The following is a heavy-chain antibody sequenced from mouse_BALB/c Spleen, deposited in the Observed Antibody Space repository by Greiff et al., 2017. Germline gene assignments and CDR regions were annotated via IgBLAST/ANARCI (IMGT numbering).Heavy chain of an antibody. D-gene: IGHD2-10*01. V-gene: IGHV1-69*02. Sequence: QVQLQQPGAELVRPGASVKLSCKASGYTFTSYWINWVKQRPGQGLEWIGNIYPSDSYTNYNQKFKDKATLTVDKSSSTAYMQLSSPTSEDSAVYYCTYYGNYAMDYWGQGTSVTVSS. CDR2: IYPSDSYT. J-gene: IGHJ4*01. CDR1: GYTFTSYW. CDR3: TYYGNYAMDY.